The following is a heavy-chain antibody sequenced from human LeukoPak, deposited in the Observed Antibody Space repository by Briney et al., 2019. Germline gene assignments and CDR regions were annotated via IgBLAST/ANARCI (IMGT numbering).Heavy chain of an antibody. D-gene: IGHD3-16*01. CDR3: GRDPNGDYVGAFEF. CDR1: GFMFSRYG. Sequence: QPGGSVRLSCVGSGFMFSRYGLIWVRQAPGKGLEWVSGIHGNGETTYCGDSVKGRFTISRDNSKSTLYLQMNSLRVEDTAEYFCGRDPNGDYVGAFEFWGQGTKVAVSS. V-gene: IGHV3-23*01. J-gene: IGHJ3*01. CDR2: IHGNGETT.